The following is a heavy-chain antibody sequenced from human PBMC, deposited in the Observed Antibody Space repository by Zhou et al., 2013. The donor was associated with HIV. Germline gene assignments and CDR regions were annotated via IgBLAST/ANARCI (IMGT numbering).Heavy chain of an antibody. V-gene: IGHV1-18*01. CDR2: ISGYNGNA. CDR1: GYTFNSYG. J-gene: IGHJ4*02. D-gene: IGHD3-10*01. Sequence: QVQLVQSGGEVKKPGATVKVSCKASGYTFNSYGISWVRQAPGQGLEWMGWISGYNGNAHYAQKFQDRVSMTTDAATTTAHMELRSLRSDDTATYYCARAGSGSYFDYWGQGTLVTVSS. CDR3: ARAGSGSYFDY.